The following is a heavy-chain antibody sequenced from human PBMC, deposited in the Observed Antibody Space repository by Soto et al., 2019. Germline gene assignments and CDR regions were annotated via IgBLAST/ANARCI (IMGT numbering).Heavy chain of an antibody. Sequence: GASVKVSCKASGYTFTSYGISWVRQAPGQGLEWMGWISAYNGNTNYAQKLQGRVTMTTDTSTSTAYMELRSLRSDDTAVYYCSRSGLIGDSSGYYWNYYGMDVWGQGTTVTVSS. D-gene: IGHD3-22*01. CDR1: GYTFTSYG. J-gene: IGHJ6*02. CDR2: ISAYNGNT. V-gene: IGHV1-18*01. CDR3: SRSGLIGDSSGYYWNYYGMDV.